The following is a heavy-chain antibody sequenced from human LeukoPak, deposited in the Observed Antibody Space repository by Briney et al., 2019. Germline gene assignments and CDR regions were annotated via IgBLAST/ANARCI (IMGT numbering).Heavy chain of an antibody. V-gene: IGHV3-15*01. CDR1: GFTFSSAW. CDR3: PTFHSDFWSGRIDH. Sequence: GGSLRLSCAVSGFTFSSAWMNWVRQAPGKGLEWVGRIKSKIEGGTIDYAAPVKGRFTISRDDSQNMLYLQMDTLKTEDTGIYYCPTFHSDFWSGRIDHWGQGTLVTVSS. J-gene: IGHJ4*02. CDR2: IKSKIEGGTI. D-gene: IGHD3-3*01.